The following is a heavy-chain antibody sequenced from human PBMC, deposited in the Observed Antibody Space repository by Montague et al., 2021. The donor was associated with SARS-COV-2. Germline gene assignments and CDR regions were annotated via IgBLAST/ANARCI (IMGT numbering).Heavy chain of an antibody. CDR1: GFIFTNYG. Sequence: SLRLSCAASGFIFTNYGMNWVRRAPGKGLESVAGISGFGGGTYYSDSVEGRFTISRATSNSTLFLQMDGLRAEDTAIYYCAKSFSGTRNWFDIWGQGTLSPSPQ. CDR3: AKSFSGTRNWFDI. D-gene: IGHD1-14*01. V-gene: IGHV3-23*01. CDR2: ISGFGGGT. J-gene: IGHJ5*02.